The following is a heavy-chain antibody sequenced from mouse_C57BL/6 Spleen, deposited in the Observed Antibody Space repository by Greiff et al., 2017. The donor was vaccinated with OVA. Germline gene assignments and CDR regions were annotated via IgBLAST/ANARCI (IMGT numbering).Heavy chain of an antibody. J-gene: IGHJ3*01. CDR3: ARSSSNYLFAY. Sequence: VQLQQSGAELVMPGASVKLSCKASGYTFTSYWMHWVKQRPGQGLEWIGEIDPSDSYTNYNQKFKGKSTLTVDKSSSTAYMQLSSLTSEDSAVYYCARSSSNYLFAYWGQGTLVTVSA. CDR2: IDPSDSYT. D-gene: IGHD2-5*01. V-gene: IGHV1-69*01. CDR1: GYTFTSYW.